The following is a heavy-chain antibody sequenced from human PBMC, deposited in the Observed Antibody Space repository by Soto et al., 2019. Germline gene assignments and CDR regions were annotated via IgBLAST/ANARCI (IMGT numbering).Heavy chain of an antibody. D-gene: IGHD3-16*01. CDR2: IYYSGST. J-gene: IGHJ6*02. CDR3: ARGDYPYGMDV. Sequence: SETLSLTCTVSGGSISSGGYYWSWIRQHPGKGLEWIGYIYYSGSTYYNPSLKSRVTISVDTSKNQFSLKLSSVTAADTAVYYCARGDYPYGMDVWGQGTTVTVSS. CDR1: GGSISSGGYY. V-gene: IGHV4-31*03.